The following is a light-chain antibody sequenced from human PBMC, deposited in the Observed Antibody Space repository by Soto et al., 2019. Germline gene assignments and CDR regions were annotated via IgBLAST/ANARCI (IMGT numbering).Light chain of an antibody. CDR1: QSISHW. CDR3: QHYYDFPWT. CDR2: QAS. J-gene: IGKJ1*01. Sequence: DIQMTQSPSTLSASVRDRVTITCRASQSISHWLAWYQQKPGKAPTLLIYQASNLESGVPSRFSGSGSGTEFTLTISSLQPDDFATYYCQHYYDFPWTFGQGTTVEI. V-gene: IGKV1-5*03.